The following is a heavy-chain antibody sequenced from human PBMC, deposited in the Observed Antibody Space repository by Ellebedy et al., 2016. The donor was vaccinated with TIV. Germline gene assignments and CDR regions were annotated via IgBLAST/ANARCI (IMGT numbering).Heavy chain of an antibody. V-gene: IGHV3-74*01. D-gene: IGHD3-10*01. Sequence: GESLKISCAASEFTFSSYWMHWVRQAPGKGLVWVSRINSGGSSITYADSVKGRFTISRDNAKNTLYLQMNSLRAEDTAVYYCARSLDYYGPRYHLDYWGQGTLVTVSS. CDR1: EFTFSSYW. J-gene: IGHJ4*02. CDR3: ARSLDYYGPRYHLDY. CDR2: INSGGSSI.